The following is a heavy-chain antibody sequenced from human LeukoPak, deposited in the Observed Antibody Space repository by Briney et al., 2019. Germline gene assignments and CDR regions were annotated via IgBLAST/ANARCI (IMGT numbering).Heavy chain of an antibody. CDR3: ARAPRDQLLPEYYFDY. CDR1: GGSISSGGYY. CDR2: IYYSGST. V-gene: IGHV4-31*03. D-gene: IGHD2-2*01. Sequence: SQTLSLTCTVSGGSISSGGYYWRWIRQHPGTGLEWIGYIYYSGSTYYNPSLKSRVTISVDTSKNQFSLKLSSVTAADTAVYYCARAPRDQLLPEYYFDYWGQGTLVTVSS. J-gene: IGHJ4*02.